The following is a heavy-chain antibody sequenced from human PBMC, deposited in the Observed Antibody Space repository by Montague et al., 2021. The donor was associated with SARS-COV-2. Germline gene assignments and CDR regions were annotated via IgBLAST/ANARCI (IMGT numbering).Heavy chain of an antibody. CDR2: VNHSGST. Sequence: SETLSLTCAVYGGSFSGYYWSWIRQPPGKGLEWIGEVNHSGSTNYNPSLKSRVTISVDTSKNQFSLKMNSVSAADTAVYYCARGQVTIFGVLIMFPAAGALDYWGRGTMVSVSS. D-gene: IGHD3-3*01. CDR3: ARGQVTIFGVLIMFPAAGALDY. J-gene: IGHJ3*01. V-gene: IGHV4-34*01. CDR1: GGSFSGYY.